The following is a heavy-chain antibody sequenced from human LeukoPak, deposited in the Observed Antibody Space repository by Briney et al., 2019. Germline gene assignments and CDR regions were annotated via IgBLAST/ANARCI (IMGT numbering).Heavy chain of an antibody. V-gene: IGHV1-2*02. Sequence: ASVKVSCKASGYSFTDHYIHWVRQAPGRGLEWMGWINPKRGGTNYAHKFKGRVTMTRDTSINTAYMELSRLRSDDTAVYYCARGEYCSGGSCYSYWGQGTLVTVSS. CDR1: GYSFTDHY. CDR2: INPKRGGT. J-gene: IGHJ4*02. CDR3: ARGEYCSGGSCYSY. D-gene: IGHD2-15*01.